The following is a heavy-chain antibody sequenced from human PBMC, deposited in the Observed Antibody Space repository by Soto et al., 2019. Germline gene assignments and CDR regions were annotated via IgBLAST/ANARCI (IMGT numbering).Heavy chain of an antibody. CDR2: INAGNGNT. J-gene: IGHJ4*02. Sequence: QVQLVQSGAEVKKPGASVKVSCKASGYTFTSYTMHWVRQAPGQRLEWMGWINAGNGNTKYSQKFQGRVTITRDTSASTDYMELSSLRSEDTAVYYCARDMYPGIVVVVAATSFDYWGQGTLVTVSS. CDR1: GYTFTSYT. V-gene: IGHV1-3*01. D-gene: IGHD2-15*01. CDR3: ARDMYPGIVVVVAATSFDY.